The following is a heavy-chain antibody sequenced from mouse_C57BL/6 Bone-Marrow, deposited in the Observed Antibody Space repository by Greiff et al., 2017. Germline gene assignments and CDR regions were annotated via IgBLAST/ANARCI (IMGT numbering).Heavy chain of an antibody. Sequence: QVQLQQSGPELVKPGASVKISCKASGYAFSSSWMNWVKQRPGKGLEWIGRIYPGDGDTNYNGKFKGKATLTADKSSNTAYMQLSSLTSEDSAVYGCARWLITTVRKFAYWGQGTLVTVSA. V-gene: IGHV1-82*01. CDR1: GYAFSSSW. CDR2: IYPGDGDT. D-gene: IGHD1-1*01. J-gene: IGHJ3*01. CDR3: ARWLITTVRKFAY.